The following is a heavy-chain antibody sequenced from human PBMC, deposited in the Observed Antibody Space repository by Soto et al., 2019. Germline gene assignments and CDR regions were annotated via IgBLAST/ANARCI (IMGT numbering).Heavy chain of an antibody. J-gene: IGHJ4*02. Sequence: QVQLVESGGGEVQPGRSLRLSCAASEFTFSSYGIHWVRQAPGKGLEWVAVISYDGSKKNYLDCVKARFTIPRDNSKNTMYLEMNSLRAEDTAVYYCAKDTFYHDSSGYYVFDYWGQGTLVTVSS. CDR2: ISYDGSKK. CDR3: AKDTFYHDSSGYYVFDY. CDR1: EFTFSSYG. D-gene: IGHD3-22*01. V-gene: IGHV3-30*18.